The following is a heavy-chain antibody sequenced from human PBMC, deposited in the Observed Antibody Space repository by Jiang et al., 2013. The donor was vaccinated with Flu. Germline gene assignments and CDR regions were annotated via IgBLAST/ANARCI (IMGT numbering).Heavy chain of an antibody. CDR3: ARGKREEWLAYLDF. CDR1: GYTFTGFY. D-gene: IGHD6-19*01. CDR2: IYPNSGDT. Sequence: GAEVKKPGASVMVSCKTSGYTFTGFYMHWVRQAPGQGLEWMGWIYPNSGDTHYAQNFEARVTMTMDRSITTAYMELTRLTSDDSAVYFCARGKREEWLAYLDFWGQGTLVTVSS. J-gene: IGHJ4*02. V-gene: IGHV1-2*02.